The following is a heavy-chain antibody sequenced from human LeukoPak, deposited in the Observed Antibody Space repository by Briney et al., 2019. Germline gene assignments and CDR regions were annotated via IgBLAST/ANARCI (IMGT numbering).Heavy chain of an antibody. Sequence: SVKVSCKASGGTFSSYAISWVRQAPGQGLEWMGGIIPIFGAANYAQKFQGRVTITADESTSTAYMELSSLRSEDTAVYYCARRSSSWYNWFDPWGQGTLVTVSS. CDR2: IIPIFGAA. D-gene: IGHD6-13*01. J-gene: IGHJ5*02. CDR3: ARRSSSWYNWFDP. V-gene: IGHV1-69*01. CDR1: GGTFSSYA.